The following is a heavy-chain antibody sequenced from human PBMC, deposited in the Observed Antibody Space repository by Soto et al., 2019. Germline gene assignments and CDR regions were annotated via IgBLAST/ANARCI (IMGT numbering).Heavy chain of an antibody. V-gene: IGHV3-30-3*01. J-gene: IGHJ4*02. CDR2: ISSDGNNK. CDR3: ARWEQPFFDY. Sequence: QVQLVESGGGVVQPGRSLRLSCAASGFTVSAYTMHWVRQAPGNGLEWVAVISSDGNNKYYTDSVKGRFTISRDTSTNTLYLQMNSLRAEDTAVYYCARWEQPFFDYWGQGTLVTVSS. D-gene: IGHD1-26*01. CDR1: GFTVSAYT.